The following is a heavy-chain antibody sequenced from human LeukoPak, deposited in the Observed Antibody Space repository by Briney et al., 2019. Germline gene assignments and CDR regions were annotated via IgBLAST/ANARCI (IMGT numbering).Heavy chain of an antibody. Sequence: SQTLSLTCTVSGGSISSGDYYWSWIRQPPGKGLEWIAYIYYSGSTSYNPSLKSRVTISVDTSKNQFSLKLNSVTAADTAVYYCARDDSSTWSFKIWGQGTLVTVSS. CDR2: IYYSGST. CDR1: GGSISSGDYY. CDR3: ARDDSSTWSFKI. J-gene: IGHJ4*02. D-gene: IGHD6-13*01. V-gene: IGHV4-30-4*01.